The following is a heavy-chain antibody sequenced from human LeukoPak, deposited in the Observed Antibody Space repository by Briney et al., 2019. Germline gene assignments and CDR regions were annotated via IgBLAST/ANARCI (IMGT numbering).Heavy chain of an antibody. D-gene: IGHD6-6*01. CDR1: GYSFTSYW. V-gene: IGHV5-51*01. J-gene: IGHJ3*02. Sequence: GESLRISCKGSGYSFTSYWIGWVRQMPGKGLEWMGIIYPGDSDTRYSPSFQGQVTISADKSISTAYLQWSSLKASDTAMYYCARTKYSSPLYIAAFDIWGQGTMVTVSS. CDR2: IYPGDSDT. CDR3: ARTKYSSPLYIAAFDI.